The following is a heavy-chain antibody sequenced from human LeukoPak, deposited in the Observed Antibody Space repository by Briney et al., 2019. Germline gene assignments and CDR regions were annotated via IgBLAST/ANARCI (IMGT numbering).Heavy chain of an antibody. CDR1: GYTFTGYY. J-gene: IGHJ6*03. Sequence: ASVKVSCKASGYTFTGYYMHWVRQAPGQGLEWMGWMNPNSGNTGYAQKFQGRVTMTRNTSISTAYMELSSLRSEDTAVYYCARGRSGLSGYLVLGRNYYYMDVWGKGTTVTISS. CDR3: ARGRSGLSGYLVLGRNYYYMDV. V-gene: IGHV1-8*02. D-gene: IGHD3-22*01. CDR2: MNPNSGNT.